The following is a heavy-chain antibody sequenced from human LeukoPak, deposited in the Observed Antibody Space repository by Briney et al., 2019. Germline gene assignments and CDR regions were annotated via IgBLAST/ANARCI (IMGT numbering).Heavy chain of an antibody. CDR3: ARDPNTLLRFLEWSPLYYYYGMDV. J-gene: IGHJ6*02. D-gene: IGHD3-3*01. CDR1: GHTFTAYY. CDR2: INPNSGGT. V-gene: IGHV1-2*02. Sequence: ASVKVSCKASGHTFTAYYMFWVRQAPGQGLEWMGWINPNSGGTNYAPKFQGRVTMTRDTSISTVYMELSRLRSDDTAVYYCARDPNTLLRFLEWSPLYYYYGMDVWGQGTTVTVSS.